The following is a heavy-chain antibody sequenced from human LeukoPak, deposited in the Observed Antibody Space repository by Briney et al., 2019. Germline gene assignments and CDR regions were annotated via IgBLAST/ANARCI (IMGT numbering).Heavy chain of an antibody. Sequence: SETLSLTCAVYGGSFSGYYWSWIRQPPGKGLEWIGEINHSGSTNYNPSLKSRVTISVDTSKNQFSLKLSSVTAADTAVYYCARVTEGYSYGSSGGYYYYYMDVWGKGTTVTVSS. V-gene: IGHV4-34*01. CDR3: ARVTEGYSYGSSGGYYYYYMDV. CDR1: GGSFSGYY. J-gene: IGHJ6*03. CDR2: INHSGST. D-gene: IGHD5-18*01.